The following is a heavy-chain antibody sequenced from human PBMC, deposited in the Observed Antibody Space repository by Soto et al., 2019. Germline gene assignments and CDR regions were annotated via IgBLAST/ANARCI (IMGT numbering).Heavy chain of an antibody. D-gene: IGHD2-8*02. CDR1: GGSFGFYY. J-gene: IGHJ6*03. V-gene: IGHV4-34*01. CDR3: ARGKVVDAPFSKYHNMDV. CDR2: INHSGRS. Sequence: QVQLQQWGAGLLKPSETLSLTCAVYGGSFGFYYWCWIRQSPGRGLEWIGEINHSGRSNYNPSVKSRVTISLDTSQNQFSLKLNSVTAADTAIYYCARGKVVDAPFSKYHNMDVWGKGTTVTVSS.